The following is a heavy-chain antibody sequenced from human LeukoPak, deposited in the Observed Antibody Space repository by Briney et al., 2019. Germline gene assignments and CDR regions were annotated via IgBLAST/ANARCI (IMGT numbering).Heavy chain of an antibody. J-gene: IGHJ3*02. CDR3: ARDYYDILTGYFRWYAFDI. CDR1: GFTFYSYA. CDR2: ISGSGGST. D-gene: IGHD3-9*01. Sequence: SGGSLRLSCAASGFTFYSYAMNWVRQAPGKGLEWVSTISGSGGSTYYADSVKGRFNISRDNSKNTLYLQMNNLRAEDTAMYYCARDYYDILTGYFRWYAFDIWGQGTMVTVSS. V-gene: IGHV3-23*01.